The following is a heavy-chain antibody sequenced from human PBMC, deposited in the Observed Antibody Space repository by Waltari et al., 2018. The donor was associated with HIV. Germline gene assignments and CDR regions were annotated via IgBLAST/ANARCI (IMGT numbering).Heavy chain of an antibody. CDR1: GFNVSSHY. V-gene: IGHV3-66*01. Sequence: EVQLVESGGGLVQPGGSLRLSCAASGFNVSSHYLSWVRQAPGKGLEWVSVIYSGGSTYYADSVKGRFTISRDNSKNTLYLQMNSLRAEDTAVYYCARVSTVTAPYFDYWGQGTLVTVSS. D-gene: IGHD4-17*01. CDR2: IYSGGST. CDR3: ARVSTVTAPYFDY. J-gene: IGHJ4*02.